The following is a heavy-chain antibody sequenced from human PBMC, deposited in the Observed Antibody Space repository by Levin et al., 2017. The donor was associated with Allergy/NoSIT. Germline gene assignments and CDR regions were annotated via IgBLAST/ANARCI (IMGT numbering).Heavy chain of an antibody. V-gene: IGHV4-31*03. D-gene: IGHD3-16*02. CDR2: IYYSGST. CDR1: GGSISSGGYY. Sequence: PSETLSLTCTVSGGSISSGGYYWSWIRQHPGKGLEWIGYIYYSGSTYYNPSLKSRVTISVDTSKNQFSLKLSSVTAADTAVYYCARTPRIHLGELSLPHAFDIWGQGTMVTVSS. CDR3: ARTPRIHLGELSLPHAFDI. J-gene: IGHJ3*02.